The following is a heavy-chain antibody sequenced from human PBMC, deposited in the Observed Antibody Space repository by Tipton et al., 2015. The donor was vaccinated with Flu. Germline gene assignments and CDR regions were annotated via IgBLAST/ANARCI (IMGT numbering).Heavy chain of an antibody. J-gene: IGHJ6*02. CDR3: ARDEAYYYGSGSFYGMDV. CDR1: GGSISSYY. Sequence: LRLSCTVSGGSISSYYWSWIRQPPGKGLEWIGYIYYSGSTNYNPSLKSRVTISVDTSKNLFSLKLSSVTAADTAVYYCARDEAYYYGSGSFYGMDVWGQGTTVTVSS. V-gene: IGHV4-59*12. D-gene: IGHD3-10*01. CDR2: IYYSGST.